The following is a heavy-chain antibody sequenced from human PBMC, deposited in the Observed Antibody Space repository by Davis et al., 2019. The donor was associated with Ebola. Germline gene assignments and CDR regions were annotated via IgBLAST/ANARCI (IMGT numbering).Heavy chain of an antibody. Sequence: PGGSLRLSCAASGFTFSSFPMSWVRQAPGKGLEWVSAISDSGDSTYYADSVKGRFAISRDNSKNTLYLQMNDLRVEDTAVYYCAREGKIFGCDYWGQGALVTVSS. D-gene: IGHD3-3*01. J-gene: IGHJ4*02. CDR1: GFTFSSFP. CDR2: ISDSGDST. V-gene: IGHV3-23*01. CDR3: AREGKIFGCDY.